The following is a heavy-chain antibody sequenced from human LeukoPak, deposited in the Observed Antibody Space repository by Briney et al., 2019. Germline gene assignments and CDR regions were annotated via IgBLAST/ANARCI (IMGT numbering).Heavy chain of an antibody. J-gene: IGHJ5*02. CDR3: VRRYCSSTNCRGGFDP. Sequence: GESLQISCQGSGYSFTSYWIAWVRQMPGKGLEWMGIIYPGDSDTRYSPSFQGQVTISADKSTSTAYLQWSSLKASDTAMYYCVRRYCSSTNCRGGFDPWGQGTLVTVSS. CDR2: IYPGDSDT. D-gene: IGHD2-2*01. V-gene: IGHV5-51*01. CDR1: GYSFTSYW.